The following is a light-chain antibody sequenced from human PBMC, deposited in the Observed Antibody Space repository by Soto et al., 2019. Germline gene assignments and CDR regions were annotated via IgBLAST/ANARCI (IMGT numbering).Light chain of an antibody. J-gene: IGLJ2*01. CDR1: SSDVGGYNY. V-gene: IGLV2-8*01. CDR2: EVT. Sequence: QSALTQPPSASGSPGQSVTISCTGTSSDVGGYNYVSWYQQHPGKAPKVMIYEVTKRPSGVPDRFSGSKSDNTASLTVSGLQADDEADYYCQSYDPTLNVVFGGGTKVTVL. CDR3: QSYDPTLNVV.